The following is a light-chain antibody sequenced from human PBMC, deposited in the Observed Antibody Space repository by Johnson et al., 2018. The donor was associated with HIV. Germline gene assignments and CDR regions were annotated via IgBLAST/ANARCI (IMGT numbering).Light chain of an antibody. CDR2: DNN. V-gene: IGLV1-51*01. Sequence: QSVLTQPPSVSAAPGQKVTISCSGSSSNIGNNYVSWYQQLPRTAPKLLIYDNNKRPSGIPDRFSGSKSGTSATLGIAGLQTGDEADYYCGTWDTSLSAGGVFGTGTTVTVL. J-gene: IGLJ1*01. CDR3: GTWDTSLSAGGV. CDR1: SSNIGNNY.